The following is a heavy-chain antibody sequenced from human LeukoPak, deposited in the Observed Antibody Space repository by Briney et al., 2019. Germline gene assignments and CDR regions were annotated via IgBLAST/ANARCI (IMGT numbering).Heavy chain of an antibody. J-gene: IGHJ4*02. CDR1: GFTFSSYG. CDR2: IRYDGSNK. CDR3: ARGGSYDYVWGSYRYGDY. D-gene: IGHD3-16*02. V-gene: IGHV3-30*02. Sequence: GGSLRLSCAASGFTFSSYGMHWVRQAPGKGLEWVAFIRYDGSNKYYADSVKGRFTISRDNSKNTLYLQMNSLRAEDTAVYYCARGGSYDYVWGSYRYGDYWGQGTLVTVSS.